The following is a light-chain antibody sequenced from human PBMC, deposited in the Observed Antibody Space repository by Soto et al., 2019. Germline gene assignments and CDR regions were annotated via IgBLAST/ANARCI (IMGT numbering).Light chain of an antibody. CDR1: QSISSW. V-gene: IGKV1-5*03. J-gene: IGKJ1*01. CDR2: KAS. CDR3: QQYNSYWT. Sequence: DIQMTQSPSTLSASVGDRVTITCRASQSISSWLAWYQQKPGKAPKLLIYKASSLESGVPSRFSGSGSGTEFTLTSSSLQPDDFAPYYCQQYNSYWTFGQGNKVEIK.